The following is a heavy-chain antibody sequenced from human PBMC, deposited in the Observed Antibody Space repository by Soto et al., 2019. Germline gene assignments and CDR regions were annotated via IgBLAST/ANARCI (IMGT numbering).Heavy chain of an antibody. J-gene: IGHJ4*02. CDR3: ARRKRVDGESLDY. Sequence: SGPTLVNPTETLTLTCTVSGISLSNDRTGVSWIRQPPGKALEWLALIDWDDDKYYSTSLKTRLTISKDTSKNQVVLTMTNMDPVETATYYWARRKRVDGESLDYWGQGTLVTVSS. CDR1: GISLSNDRTG. D-gene: IGHD4-17*01. V-gene: IGHV2-70*12. CDR2: IDWDDDK.